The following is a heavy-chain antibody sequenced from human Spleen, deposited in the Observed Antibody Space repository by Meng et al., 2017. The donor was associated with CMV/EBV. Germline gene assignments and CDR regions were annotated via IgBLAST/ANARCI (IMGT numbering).Heavy chain of an antibody. CDR3: ARDVVPLSSSSGDYYFDS. D-gene: IGHD6-25*01. CDR2: INPKSGET. J-gene: IGHJ4*02. Sequence: ASVKVSCKTSGYTFTDFFIHWVRQAPGRGLQWMGWINPKSGETNYAQKFEGRVTMTRDTSSNTAYMELNRLRSVDTAVYYCARDVVPLSSSSGDYYFDSWGQGTLVTVSS. V-gene: IGHV1-2*02. CDR1: GYTFTDFF.